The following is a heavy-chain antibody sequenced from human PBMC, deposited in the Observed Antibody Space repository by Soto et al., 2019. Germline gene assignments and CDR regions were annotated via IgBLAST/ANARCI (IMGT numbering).Heavy chain of an antibody. CDR1: GDSVSSNSAA. J-gene: IGHJ3*02. CDR2: TYYRSKWYN. CDR3: ARDGGGSKGWGADAFDI. V-gene: IGHV6-1*01. D-gene: IGHD3-16*01. Sequence: SQTLSLTCAISGDSVSSNSAAWNWIRQSPSRGLEWLGRTYYRSKWYNDYAVSVKSRITINPDTSKNQFSLQLNSVTPEDTAVYYCARDGGGSKGWGADAFDIWGQGTMVTVSS.